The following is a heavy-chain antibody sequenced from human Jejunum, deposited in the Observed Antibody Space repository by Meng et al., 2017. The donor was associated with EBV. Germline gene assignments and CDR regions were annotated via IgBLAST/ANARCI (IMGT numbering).Heavy chain of an antibody. D-gene: IGHD2/OR15-2a*01. CDR2: IDHSGST. J-gene: IGHJ4*02. V-gene: IGHV4-4*02. Sequence: QVQLQESGPGLVQPSGXXXXXRXVSGGSINSKNWWHWVRQAPGKGLEWIGEIDHSGSTHYNPSLKSRVTISLGTSMNQFSLELTSPTAADTAVYYCARDSQYLARGYFDYWGQGALVTVSS. CDR3: ARDSQYLARGYFDY. CDR1: GGSINSKNW.